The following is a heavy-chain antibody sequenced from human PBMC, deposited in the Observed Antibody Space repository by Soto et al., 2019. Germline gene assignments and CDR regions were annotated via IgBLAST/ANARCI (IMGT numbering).Heavy chain of an antibody. CDR2: IYDSGST. Sequence: SETLSLTCAVSGGSIISYYWSWIRQPPGKGLEWIGYIYDSGSTSYNPSLKSRVTISVDTSKNQFSLKLTSVTAADTAVYYCTRDKITGLFDYWGQGTLVTVSS. J-gene: IGHJ4*02. CDR1: GGSIISYY. V-gene: IGHV4-59*12. CDR3: TRDKITGLFDY. D-gene: IGHD2-8*02.